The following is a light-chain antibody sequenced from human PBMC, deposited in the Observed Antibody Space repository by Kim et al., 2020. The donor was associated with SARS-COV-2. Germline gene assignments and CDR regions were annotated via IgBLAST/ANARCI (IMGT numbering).Light chain of an antibody. CDR2: GAS. V-gene: IGKV3-15*01. Sequence: VYPEKSPTLSCRARQSVSSSLAWYQQRPGQPPRLLIYGASVRATGIPGRFSGSGSGTEFTLTITSLQSEDFALYHCQEYSNWPMYTFGQGTKLEI. CDR3: QEYSNWPMYT. J-gene: IGKJ2*01. CDR1: QSVSSS.